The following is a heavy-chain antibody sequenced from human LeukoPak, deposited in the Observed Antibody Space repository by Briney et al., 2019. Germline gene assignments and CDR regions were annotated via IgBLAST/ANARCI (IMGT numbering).Heavy chain of an antibody. CDR3: TLSDSYGFRDDY. J-gene: IGHJ4*02. CDR1: GFTFSNAW. Sequence: GGSLRPSCAGSGFTFSNAWMSGVRQAPGKGLEWVGRIKSKTDGGTTDYAAPVKGRFTISRDDSKNTLYLQMNSLKTEDTAVYYCTLSDSYGFRDDYWGQGTLVTVSS. CDR2: IKSKTDGGTT. V-gene: IGHV3-15*01. D-gene: IGHD5-18*01.